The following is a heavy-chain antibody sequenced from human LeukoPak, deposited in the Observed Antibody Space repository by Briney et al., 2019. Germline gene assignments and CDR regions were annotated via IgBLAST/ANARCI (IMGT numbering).Heavy chain of an antibody. V-gene: IGHV3-74*01. D-gene: IGHD3-16*01. CDR1: GFTFRSYW. CDR2: INSDGSRI. Sequence: QPGGSLRLSCAASGFTFRSYWIHWVRQGPGKGLVWVSRINSDGSRINYADSVKGRFTISRDNAKNTVYPQMNSLRAEDTAVYYCVRDLYSYGWTDYWGQGTLVTVSS. J-gene: IGHJ4*02. CDR3: VRDLYSYGWTDY.